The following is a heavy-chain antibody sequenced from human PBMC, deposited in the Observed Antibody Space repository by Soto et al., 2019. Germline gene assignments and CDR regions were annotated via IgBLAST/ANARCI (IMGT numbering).Heavy chain of an antibody. J-gene: IGHJ4*02. CDR2: INPNSGGT. CDR3: ARDRGRRYCSSTSCYTLGY. D-gene: IGHD2-2*02. V-gene: IGHV1-2*02. Sequence: ASVKVSCKAPGDTFTGYYMHWVRQAPGQGLEWMGWINPNSGGTNYAQKFQGRVTMTRDTSISTAYMELSRLRSDDTAVYYCARDRGRRYCSSTSCYTLGYWGQGTLVTVSS. CDR1: GDTFTGYY.